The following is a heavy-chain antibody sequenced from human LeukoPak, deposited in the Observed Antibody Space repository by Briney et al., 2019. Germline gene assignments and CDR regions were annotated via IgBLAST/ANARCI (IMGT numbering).Heavy chain of an antibody. J-gene: IGHJ4*02. CDR1: GFTFSSYA. V-gene: IGHV3-23*01. D-gene: IGHD6-19*01. Sequence: GGSLRLSCAASGFTFSSYAMSWVRQAPGKGLEWVSAISGSGGSTYYADSVKGRFTISRDNSKNTLYLQMNSLRAEDTAVYYCAKDLGYSSGWYEGYYFDYWGQGTLVTLFS. CDR2: ISGSGGST. CDR3: AKDLGYSSGWYEGYYFDY.